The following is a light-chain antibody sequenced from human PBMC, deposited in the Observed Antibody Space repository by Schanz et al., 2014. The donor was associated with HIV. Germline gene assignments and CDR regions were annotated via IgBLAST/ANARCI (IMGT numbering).Light chain of an antibody. Sequence: QSVLTQPPSASGTPGQRVTISCSGSGSNIGSNSVYWYQHLPGAAPKLLIYDNDKRPSGIPDRFSGSKSGTSATLGITGLQTADEADYYCGTWDSSLRAVVFGGGTKLTVL. CDR1: GSNIGSNS. J-gene: IGLJ2*01. CDR3: GTWDSSLRAVV. V-gene: IGLV1-51*01. CDR2: DND.